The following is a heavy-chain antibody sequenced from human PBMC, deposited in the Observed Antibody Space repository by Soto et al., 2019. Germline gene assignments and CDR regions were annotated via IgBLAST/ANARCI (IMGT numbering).Heavy chain of an antibody. J-gene: IGHJ6*02. CDR3: ARDQVVDPDGMDV. D-gene: IGHD2-15*01. CDR1: GYTFTSYA. CDR2: INAGNGNT. Sequence: QVQLVQSGAEVKKPGASVKVSCKASGYTFTSYAMHWVRQAPGQRLEWMGWINAGNGNTKYSQKFQGRVTITRDTSASTAYMERSSLRSEDTAVYYCARDQVVDPDGMDVWGQGTTVTVSS. V-gene: IGHV1-3*01.